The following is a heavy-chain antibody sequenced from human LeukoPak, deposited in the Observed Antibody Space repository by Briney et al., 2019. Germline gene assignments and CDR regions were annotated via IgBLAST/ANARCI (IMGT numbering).Heavy chain of an antibody. D-gene: IGHD2-15*01. CDR1: GFTFSSYG. CDR3: TGGGGYCSGGRCHGHYSMDV. V-gene: IGHV3-30*02. J-gene: IGHJ6*02. Sequence: GGSLRLSCAASGFTFSSYGMHWVRQAPGKVLEWVAYIRFDGDDEHYLDSVKGRFSISRDNPRNTLYLQMNGLRPEDTAVYYCTGGGGYCSGGRCHGHYSMDVWGQGTTVTVSS. CDR2: IRFDGDDE.